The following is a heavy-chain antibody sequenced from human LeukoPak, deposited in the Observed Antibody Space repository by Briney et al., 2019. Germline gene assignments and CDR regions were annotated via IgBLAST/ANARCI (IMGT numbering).Heavy chain of an antibody. CDR1: GFTFSDYW. Sequence: GGSLRLSWAAAGFTFSDYWMHWVRQAPGKGPASVSRINADGSSTRYADSVKGRFTISRDNAKNTLYLQMNSLSAEDTAVYYCAKLVGATTGSDYWGQGTLVTVSS. J-gene: IGHJ4*02. D-gene: IGHD1-26*01. V-gene: IGHV3-74*01. CDR2: INADGSST. CDR3: AKLVGATTGSDY.